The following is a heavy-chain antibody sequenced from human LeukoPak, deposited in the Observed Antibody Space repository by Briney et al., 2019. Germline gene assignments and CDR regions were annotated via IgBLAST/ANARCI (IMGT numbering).Heavy chain of an antibody. CDR3: ARFDTMDAFDI. Sequence: TGGSLRLSCAASGFTVSSNYMSWVRQAPGKGLEWVSVIYSGGSTYYADSVKGRFTISRDNSKNTLYLQMNSLRAEDTAVYYCARFDTMDAFDIWGQGTMVTVSS. J-gene: IGHJ3*02. V-gene: IGHV3-53*01. CDR1: GFTVSSNY. CDR2: IYSGGST. D-gene: IGHD3-10*01.